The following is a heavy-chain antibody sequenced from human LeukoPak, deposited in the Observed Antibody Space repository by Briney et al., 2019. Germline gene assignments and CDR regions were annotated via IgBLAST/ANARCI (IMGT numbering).Heavy chain of an antibody. D-gene: IGHD1-26*01. CDR3: AQGVGATTRLYFQH. CDR1: GFTFNTYG. CDR2: ISNGGTST. V-gene: IGHV3-23*01. Sequence: PGGSLRLSCAASGFTFNTYGMSWVRQAPGKGLEWVSIISNGGTSTYYADSVKGRFSISRDNSKSMLYLQMNSLRAEDTAVYYCAQGVGATTRLYFQHWGQGTLVTVSS. J-gene: IGHJ1*01.